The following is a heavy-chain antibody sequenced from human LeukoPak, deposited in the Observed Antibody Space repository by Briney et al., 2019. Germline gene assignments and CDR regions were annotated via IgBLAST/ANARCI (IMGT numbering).Heavy chain of an antibody. D-gene: IGHD3-22*01. Sequence: KPSETLSLTCTVSGGSISSYYWSWIRQPAGKGLEWIGRIYTSGSTNYNPSLKSRVTMSVDTSKNQFSLKLSSVTAADTAVYYCARDGEKRTYYYDTTTLFDPWGQGTLVTVSS. CDR1: GGSISSYY. CDR2: IYTSGST. V-gene: IGHV4-4*07. J-gene: IGHJ5*02. CDR3: ARDGEKRTYYYDTTTLFDP.